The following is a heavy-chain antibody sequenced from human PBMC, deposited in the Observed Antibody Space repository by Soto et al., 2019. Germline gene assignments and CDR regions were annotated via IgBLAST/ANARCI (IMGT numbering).Heavy chain of an antibody. CDR3: ARGEQWLGTNYYYYMDV. Sequence: SGTLSPTCALDGVDFSGYYWSWIRPPPGKGLEWIGEINHSGSTNYNPSLKSRVTISVDTSKNQFSLKLSSVTAADTAVYYCARGEQWLGTNYYYYMDVWGKGTTVTVSS. V-gene: IGHV4-34*01. J-gene: IGHJ6*03. CDR1: GVDFSGYY. CDR2: INHSGST. D-gene: IGHD5-12*01.